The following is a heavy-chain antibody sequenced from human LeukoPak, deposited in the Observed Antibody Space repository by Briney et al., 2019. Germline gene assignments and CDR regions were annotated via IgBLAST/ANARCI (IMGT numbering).Heavy chain of an antibody. CDR1: RFTFDDYA. Sequence: GRSLRLSCAASRFTFDDYAMHWVRQAPGKGLEWVSGISWNSGSIGYADSVKGRFTISRDNAKNSLYLQMNSLRAEDTALYYCAKIQVGEGLATVTLDYWGQGTLVTVSS. J-gene: IGHJ4*02. CDR3: AKIQVGEGLATVTLDY. CDR2: ISWNSGSI. V-gene: IGHV3-9*01. D-gene: IGHD4-11*01.